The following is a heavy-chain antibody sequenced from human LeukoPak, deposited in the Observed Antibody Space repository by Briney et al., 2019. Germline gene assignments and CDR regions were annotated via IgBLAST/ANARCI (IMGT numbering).Heavy chain of an antibody. CDR2: MNTNSGNT. V-gene: IGHV1-8*01. Sequence: GASVNVSCKASGYTFTSYDINWVRQATGQGLAWMGWMNTNSGNTGYAQKCQGRVTMTRDTSISTAYMELSSLRSEDTAVYYCATIACTNGVCYGYWGQGTLVTVSS. CDR3: ATIACTNGVCYGY. CDR1: GYTFTSYD. J-gene: IGHJ4*02. D-gene: IGHD2-8*01.